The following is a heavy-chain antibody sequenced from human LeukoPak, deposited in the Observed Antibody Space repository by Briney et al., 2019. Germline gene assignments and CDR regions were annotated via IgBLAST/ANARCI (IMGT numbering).Heavy chain of an antibody. D-gene: IGHD1-26*01. CDR3: ARDVRGATGNWFDP. J-gene: IGHJ5*02. CDR1: GYTFTSYG. V-gene: IGHV1-18*01. Sequence: ASVKVSCKASGYTFTSYGISWVRQAPGQGLEWMGWISAYNGNTNYAQKIQGRVTMTTDTSTSTAYMELRSLRSDDTAVYYCARDVRGATGNWFDPWGQGTLVTVSS. CDR2: ISAYNGNT.